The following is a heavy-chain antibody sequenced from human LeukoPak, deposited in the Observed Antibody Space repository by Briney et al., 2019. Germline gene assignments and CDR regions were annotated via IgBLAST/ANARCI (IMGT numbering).Heavy chain of an antibody. V-gene: IGHV3-74*01. D-gene: IGHD2-2*02. CDR1: GFTFSSYW. CDR2: INIDGSST. Sequence: GGSLRLSCAASGFTFSSYWMHWVRQAPGKGLVWVSRINIDGSSTNYADSVKGRFTISRDNAKNTLYLQMNSLRAEDTAVYYCARVTRYCSSTSCYNSWANDYWGQGTLVTVSS. CDR3: ARVTRYCSSTSCYNSWANDY. J-gene: IGHJ4*02.